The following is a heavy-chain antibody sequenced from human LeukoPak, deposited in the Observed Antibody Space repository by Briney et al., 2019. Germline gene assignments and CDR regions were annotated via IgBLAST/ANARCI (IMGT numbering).Heavy chain of an antibody. CDR3: TRAPHPRCSSSGCYLDY. Sequence: GGSLRLSSSTSGFTFGDYAMSWVRQAPGKGREWVGFIQAKAYGGATKYAASVNGRFSISRDDSQSIANLQMNDLKTEDTAVYYCTRAPHPRCSSSGCYLDYWGQGTLVTVSS. CDR1: GFTFGDYA. CDR2: IQAKAYGGAT. V-gene: IGHV3-49*04. D-gene: IGHD2-2*01. J-gene: IGHJ4*02.